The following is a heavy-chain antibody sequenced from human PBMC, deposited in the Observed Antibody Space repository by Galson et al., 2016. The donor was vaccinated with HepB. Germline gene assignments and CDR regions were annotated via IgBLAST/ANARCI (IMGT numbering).Heavy chain of an antibody. CDR3: AKDLLESSSWYAPGVSDY. V-gene: IGHV3-23*01. CDR1: GFSFSRRA. J-gene: IGHJ4*02. CDR2: ISGSGDIT. D-gene: IGHD6-13*01. Sequence: SLRLSCAASGFSFSRRAMNWVRQAPGKGLEWVSSISGSGDITYSADSVKGRFTISRDNSKSTLYLQMNSLTVEDTAVYYCAKDLLESSSWYAPGVSDYWGQGTLVTVSS.